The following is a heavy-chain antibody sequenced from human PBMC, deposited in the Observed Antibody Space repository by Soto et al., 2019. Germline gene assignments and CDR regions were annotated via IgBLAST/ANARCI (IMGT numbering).Heavy chain of an antibody. Sequence: GGSLRLSCAASGFTFSSYAMHWVRQAPGKGLEWVAVISHDGSNKYYADSVKGRFTISRDNSKNTLYLQMNSLRAEDTAVYYCARDGAYSSSWYSGAGWFDPWGQGTLVTVSS. V-gene: IGHV3-30-3*01. D-gene: IGHD6-13*01. CDR3: ARDGAYSSSWYSGAGWFDP. CDR2: ISHDGSNK. CDR1: GFTFSSYA. J-gene: IGHJ5*02.